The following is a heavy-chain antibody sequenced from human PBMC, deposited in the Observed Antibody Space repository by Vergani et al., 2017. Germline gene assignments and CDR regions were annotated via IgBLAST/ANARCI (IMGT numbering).Heavy chain of an antibody. CDR1: GFTFSDYY. D-gene: IGHD2-2*02. CDR2: ISSSGSTI. Sequence: VQLVESGGGLVKPGGSLRLSCAASGFTFSDYYMSWIRQAPGKGLEWVSYISSSGSTIYYADSVKGRFTISRDNAKNSLYLQMNSLRAEDTAVYYCARVSGYCSSTSCYTDDEYFQHWGQGTLVTVSS. J-gene: IGHJ1*01. V-gene: IGHV3-11*01. CDR3: ARVSGYCSSTSCYTDDEYFQH.